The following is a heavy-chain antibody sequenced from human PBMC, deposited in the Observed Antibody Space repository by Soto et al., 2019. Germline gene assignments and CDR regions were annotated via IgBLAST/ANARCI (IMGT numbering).Heavy chain of an antibody. Sequence: GESLKISCKGSGYSFTSYWIGWVRQMPGKGLEWMGIIYPGDSDTRYSPSFQGQVTISADKSISTAYLQWSSLKASDTAMYYCARSAFVVVPTAREYYFDYWGQGTLVNV. J-gene: IGHJ4*02. CDR2: IYPGDSDT. V-gene: IGHV5-51*01. CDR3: ARSAFVVVPTAREYYFDY. CDR1: GYSFTSYW. D-gene: IGHD2-2*01.